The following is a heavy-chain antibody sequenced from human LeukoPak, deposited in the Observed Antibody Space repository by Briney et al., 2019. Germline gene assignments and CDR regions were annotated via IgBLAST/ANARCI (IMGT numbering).Heavy chain of an antibody. V-gene: IGHV4-39*07. CDR1: GGSISSSSYY. CDR2: IYFRGNT. CDR3: ARGRGQYSSGYWEGFDF. Sequence: SETLSLTCTVSGGSISSSSYYWGWIRQPPGKGLEWIGNIYFRGNTYYNPSLESRVTISIDTSKNQFSLKLSSVTAADTAVYYCARGRGQYSSGYWEGFDFWGQGTLVTVSS. J-gene: IGHJ4*02. D-gene: IGHD3-22*01.